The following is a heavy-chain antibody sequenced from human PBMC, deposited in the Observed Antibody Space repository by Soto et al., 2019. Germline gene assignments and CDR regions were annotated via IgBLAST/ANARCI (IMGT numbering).Heavy chain of an antibody. J-gene: IGHJ4*02. Sequence: SETLSLTCTVSGGSISSSSYYWGWIRQPPGKGLEWIGSIYYSGSTYYNPSLKSRVTISVDTSKNQFSLKLSSVTAADTAVYYCARHDYGCSGGSCRSVFDYWGQGTLVTVSS. V-gene: IGHV4-39*01. CDR2: IYYSGST. D-gene: IGHD2-15*01. CDR1: GGSISSSSYY. CDR3: ARHDYGCSGGSCRSVFDY.